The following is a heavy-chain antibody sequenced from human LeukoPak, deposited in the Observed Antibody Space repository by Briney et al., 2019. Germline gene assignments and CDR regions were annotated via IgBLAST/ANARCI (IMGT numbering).Heavy chain of an antibody. CDR3: ARALHQWLVRDGLWFDP. CDR2: ISYDGSNK. D-gene: IGHD6-19*01. CDR1: GFTFSSYA. J-gene: IGHJ5*02. Sequence: GRSLRLSCAASGFTFSSYAMHWVRQAPGKGLEWVAVISYDGSNKYYADSVKGRFTISRDNSKNTLYLQMNSLRAEDTAVYYCARALHQWLVRDGLWFDPWGQGTLVTVSS. V-gene: IGHV3-30*01.